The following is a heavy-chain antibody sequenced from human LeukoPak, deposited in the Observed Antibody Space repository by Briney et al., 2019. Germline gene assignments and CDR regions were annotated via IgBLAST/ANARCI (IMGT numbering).Heavy chain of an antibody. V-gene: IGHV4-59*01. Sequence: PSETLSLTCTVSGGSISSYYWSWIRQPPRKGLEWIGYIYYSGSTNYNPSLKSRVTISVDTSKNQFSLKLSSVTAADTAVYYCASQLSNYYDSNTDAFDIWGQGTMVTVSS. CDR2: IYYSGST. CDR1: GGSISSYY. D-gene: IGHD3-22*01. CDR3: ASQLSNYYDSNTDAFDI. J-gene: IGHJ3*02.